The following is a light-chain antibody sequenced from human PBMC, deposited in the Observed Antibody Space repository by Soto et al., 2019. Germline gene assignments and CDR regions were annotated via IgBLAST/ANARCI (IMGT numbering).Light chain of an antibody. CDR3: HQYNNWPERT. CDR1: QSVSSN. J-gene: IGKJ1*01. V-gene: IGKV3-15*01. CDR2: GAS. Sequence: EIVMTQSPATLSVSPGERATLSCRASQSVSSNLAWYQQKPGQAPTLLIYGASTRATGIPARFSGSGSGTEFTLTISSLQSEDFAVYYCHQYNNWPERTFGPGTKVEI.